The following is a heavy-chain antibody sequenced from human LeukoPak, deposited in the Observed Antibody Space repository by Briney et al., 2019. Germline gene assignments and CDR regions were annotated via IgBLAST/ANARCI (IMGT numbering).Heavy chain of an antibody. CDR2: INWSGGST. V-gene: IGHV3-20*04. Sequence: PGGSLRLSCTASGFTFDEHGMSWVRQVPGKGLEWVSGINWSGGSTGYADPLRGRFTISRDNAKNSLYLQMDSLRAEDTALYYCARAPITSPFYFDYWGQGTLVTVSS. CDR3: ARAPITSPFYFDY. J-gene: IGHJ4*02. D-gene: IGHD2-2*01. CDR1: GFTFDEHG.